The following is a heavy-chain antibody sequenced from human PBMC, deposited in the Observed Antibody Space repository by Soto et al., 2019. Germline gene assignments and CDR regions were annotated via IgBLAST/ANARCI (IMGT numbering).Heavy chain of an antibody. Sequence: SGPTLVNPTQTLTLTCTFSGFSLSTSGMCVSWIRQPPGKALEWLARIDWDDDKYYSTSLKTRLTISKDTSKNQVVLTMTNMDPVDTATYYCARIPAYSDILTGYWANYGMDVWGQGTTVTVS. CDR1: GFSLSTSGMC. V-gene: IGHV2-70*11. D-gene: IGHD3-9*01. CDR3: ARIPAYSDILTGYWANYGMDV. J-gene: IGHJ6*02. CDR2: IDWDDDK.